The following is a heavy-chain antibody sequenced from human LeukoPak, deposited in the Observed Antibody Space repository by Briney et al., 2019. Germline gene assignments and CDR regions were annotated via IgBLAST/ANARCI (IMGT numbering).Heavy chain of an antibody. V-gene: IGHV3-48*01. CDR3: ARDSGQYYFDY. D-gene: IGHD1-26*01. CDR2: ISSSSSTI. CDR1: GFTFSSYS. Sequence: GGSLRLSCAAFGFTFSSYSMNWVRQAPGKGLEWVSYISSSSSTIYYADSVKGRFTISRDNAKNSLYLQMNSLRAEDTAVYYCARDSGQYYFDYWGQGTLVTVSS. J-gene: IGHJ4*02.